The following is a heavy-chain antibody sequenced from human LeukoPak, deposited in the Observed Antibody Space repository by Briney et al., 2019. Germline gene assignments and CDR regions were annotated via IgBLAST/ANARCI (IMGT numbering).Heavy chain of an antibody. CDR1: GYNFTGYG. J-gene: IGHJ4*02. Sequence: ASVKVSCKAYGYNFTGYGLAWVRQAPGQGLEWLGWISGYNGNTNHAQNVQGRVTMTTDTSTGTAYMELRSLRSDDTAVYYCARGPGFFFMKNRGLRYWGQGTPVIVSS. CDR3: ARGPGFFFMKNRGLRY. D-gene: IGHD3-10*01. V-gene: IGHV1-18*01. CDR2: ISGYNGNT.